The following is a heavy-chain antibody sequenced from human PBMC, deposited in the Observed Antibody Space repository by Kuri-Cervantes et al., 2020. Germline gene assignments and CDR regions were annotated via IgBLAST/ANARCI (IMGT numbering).Heavy chain of an antibody. CDR3: ARPAGNSSGWSVLLDY. CDR2: IYPGDSDT. D-gene: IGHD6-19*01. J-gene: IGHJ4*02. CDR1: GYRFTHYW. V-gene: IGHV5-51*01. Sequence: GGSLRLSCKGSGYRFTHYWIGWVRQMPGKGLEWMGIIYPGDSDTRNSPSFQGQVTISADKSISTAYLQWSSLKASDTAMYYCARPAGNSSGWSVLLDYWGQGTLVTVSS.